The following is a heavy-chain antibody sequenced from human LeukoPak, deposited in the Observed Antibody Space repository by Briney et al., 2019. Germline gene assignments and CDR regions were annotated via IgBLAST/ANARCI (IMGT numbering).Heavy chain of an antibody. CDR2: IIPIFGTA. CDR1: GGTFSSYA. D-gene: IGHD3-22*01. V-gene: IGHV1-69*05. CDR3: ARHVLGDDSSGYSYYYDMDV. Sequence: ASVKVSCKASGGTFSSYAISWVRQAPGQGLEWMGRIIPIFGTANYAQKFQGRVTITTDESTSTAYMELSSLRSEDTAVYYCARHVLGDDSSGYSYYYDMDVWGKGTTVTVSS. J-gene: IGHJ6*03.